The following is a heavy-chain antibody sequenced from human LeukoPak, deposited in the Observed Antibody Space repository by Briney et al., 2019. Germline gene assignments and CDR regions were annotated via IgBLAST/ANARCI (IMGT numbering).Heavy chain of an antibody. CDR3: ARDGQMIFAPPDY. J-gene: IGHJ4*02. V-gene: IGHV3-48*04. Sequence: GGSLRLSCAASGFTFSSYSMNWIRQAPGKGLEWVSYISSSGSTIYYADSVKGRFTISRDNAKNSLYLQMNSLRAEDTAVYYCARDGQMIFAPPDYWGQGTLVTVSS. CDR1: GFTFSSYS. D-gene: IGHD3/OR15-3a*01. CDR2: ISSSGSTI.